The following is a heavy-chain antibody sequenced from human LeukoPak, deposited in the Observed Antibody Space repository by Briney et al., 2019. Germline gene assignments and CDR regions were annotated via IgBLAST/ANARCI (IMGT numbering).Heavy chain of an antibody. CDR3: ARDQGIAVAGTNAFDI. D-gene: IGHD6-19*01. CDR1: GGSISSSSYY. CDR2: IYYSGST. Sequence: SETLSLTCTVSGGSISSSSYYWGWIHQPPGKGLEWIGSIYYSGSTYYNPSLKSRVTISVDTSKNQFSLKLSSVTAADTAVYYCARDQGIAVAGTNAFDIWGQGTMVTVSS. V-gene: IGHV4-39*07. J-gene: IGHJ3*02.